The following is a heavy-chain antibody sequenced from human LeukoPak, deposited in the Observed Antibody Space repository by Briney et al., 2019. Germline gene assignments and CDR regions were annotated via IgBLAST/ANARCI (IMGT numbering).Heavy chain of an antibody. CDR1: GFTFSSYG. V-gene: IGHV3-30*02. CDR3: AKEDRWVIFDP. J-gene: IGHJ5*02. CDR2: IRYVGSNK. Sequence: GGSLRLSCAAAGFTFSSYGMHWVRQAPGRGREWVAFIRYVGSNKYYADSVKGRFTTSRDNSKNTLYLQMISLRAEDTSVYSCAKEDRWVIFDPWGQGTLVTVSS. D-gene: IGHD3-16*02.